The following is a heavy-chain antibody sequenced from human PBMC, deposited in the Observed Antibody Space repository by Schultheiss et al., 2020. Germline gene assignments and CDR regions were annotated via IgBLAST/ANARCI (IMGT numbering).Heavy chain of an antibody. CDR2: IDWDDDK. J-gene: IGHJ5*02. V-gene: IGHV2-5*08. CDR1: GGSISSSSYY. D-gene: IGHD6-13*01. CDR3: AHRRSSSSWFRDGWFDP. Sequence: TLSLTCTVSGGSISSSSYYWSWIRQPPGKGLEWIARIDWDDDKRYSPSLKSRLTITKDTSKNQVVLTMTNMDPVDTATYYCAHRRSSSSWFRDGWFDPWGQGTLVTVSS.